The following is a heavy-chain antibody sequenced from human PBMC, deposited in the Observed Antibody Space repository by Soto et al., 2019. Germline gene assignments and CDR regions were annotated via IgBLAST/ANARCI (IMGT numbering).Heavy chain of an antibody. J-gene: IGHJ1*01. CDR1: GFTFKNYA. D-gene: IGHD4-17*01. CDR2: TTGSGANK. CDR3: AKDGDFGEDGPAEYFEH. V-gene: IGHV3-23*01. Sequence: EVNLLESGGGVVQPGESLRISCVGSGFTFKNYAMTWVRQAPGKGLEGVSGTTGSGANKHYADSVRGRFTISRDNSKKTLYLEMKSLRVEYTAVYYCAKDGDFGEDGPAEYFEHWGQGTLVTVSS.